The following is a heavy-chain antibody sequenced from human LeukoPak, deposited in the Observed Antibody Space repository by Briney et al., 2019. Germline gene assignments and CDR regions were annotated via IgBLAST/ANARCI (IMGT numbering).Heavy chain of an antibody. CDR3: ARQIVVAVAGGRWFDP. CDR1: GYSFASYW. CDR2: IYPGDSDT. J-gene: IGHJ5*02. Sequence: GESLKISCKGSGYSFASYWIGWVRQMPGKGLEWMGIIYPGDSDTRYSPSFQDQVTISADKSISTAYLQWSSLKASDTAMYYCARQIVVAVAGGRWFDPWGQGTLVTVSS. V-gene: IGHV5-51*01. D-gene: IGHD2-15*01.